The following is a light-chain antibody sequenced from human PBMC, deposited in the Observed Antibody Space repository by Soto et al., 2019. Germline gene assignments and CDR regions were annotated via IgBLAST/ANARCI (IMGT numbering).Light chain of an antibody. CDR1: NSKIASKY. CDR3: RTWAIRLSAVV. V-gene: IGLV1-51*01. J-gene: IGLJ2*01. CDR2: DNS. Sequence: LTLPTTLSAAPGQKITVSCSGKNSKIASKYVSWYEQLPATTAKLLIYDNSKRPSGVHDRFSISHSGTSATLTLTRQQTGDGVDYYGRTWAIRLSAVVYGGGTKVTVL.